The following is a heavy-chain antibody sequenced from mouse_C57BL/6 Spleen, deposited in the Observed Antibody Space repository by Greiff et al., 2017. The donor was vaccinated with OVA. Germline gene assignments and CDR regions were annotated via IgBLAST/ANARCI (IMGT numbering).Heavy chain of an antibody. V-gene: IGHV1-39*01. CDR3: ARSGYGSSRGPWFAY. CDR1: GYSFTDYN. CDR2: IKPNYGTT. D-gene: IGHD1-1*01. J-gene: IGHJ3*01. Sequence: QLQQSGPELVKPGASVKISCKASGYSFTDYNMNWVKQSNGKSLEWIGVIKPNYGTTSYNQKFKGKATLTVDQSSSTAYMQLNSLTSEDSAVYYCARSGYGSSRGPWFAYWGQGTLVTVSA.